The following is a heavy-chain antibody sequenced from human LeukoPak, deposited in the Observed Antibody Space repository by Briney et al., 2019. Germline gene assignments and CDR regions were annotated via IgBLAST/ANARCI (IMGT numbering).Heavy chain of an antibody. CDR3: AKIWSGIDY. D-gene: IGHD1-14*01. J-gene: IGHJ4*02. V-gene: IGHV3-23*01. CDR1: GFTFSGYA. CDR2: ISGSGGST. Sequence: GGSLRLSCAASGFTFSGYAMSRVRQAPGKGLEWVSAISGSGGSTYYADSVKGRFTISRDNSKNTLYLQMNSLRAEDTAIYYCAKIWSGIDYWGQGSLVTVSS.